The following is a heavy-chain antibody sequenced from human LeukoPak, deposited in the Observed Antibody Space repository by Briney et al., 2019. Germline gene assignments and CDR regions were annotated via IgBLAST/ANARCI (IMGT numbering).Heavy chain of an antibody. CDR3: ARDRDIVVVPAAIPRVGWFDP. CDR2: IIPIFGMA. CDR1: GGTFSSYA. V-gene: IGHV1-69*04. Sequence: ASVKVSCKASGGTFSSYAISWVRQAPGQGLEWMGRIIPIFGMANYAQKFQGRVTITADKSTSTAYMELSSLRSEDTAVYYCARDRDIVVVPAAIPRVGWFDPWGQGTLVTVSS. J-gene: IGHJ5*02. D-gene: IGHD2-2*02.